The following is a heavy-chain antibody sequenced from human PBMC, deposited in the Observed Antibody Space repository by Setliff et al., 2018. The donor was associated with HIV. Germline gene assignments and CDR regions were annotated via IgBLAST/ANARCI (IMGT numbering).Heavy chain of an antibody. D-gene: IGHD3-10*01. J-gene: IGHJ4*02. CDR1: GGSISSSSYY. V-gene: IGHV4-39*02. Sequence: NPSETLSLTCTVSGGSISSSSYYWGWIRQPPGMGLEWIGEVNRGRRTNYNSSLKSRVTISVDTSKNQFSLKLNSVTAADTAVYYCARDRRGTMVRGVTSPLDYWGQGTLVTVSS. CDR2: VNRGRRT. CDR3: ARDRRGTMVRGVTSPLDY.